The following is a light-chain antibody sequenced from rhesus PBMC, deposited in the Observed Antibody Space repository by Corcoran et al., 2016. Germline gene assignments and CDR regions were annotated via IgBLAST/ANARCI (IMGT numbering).Light chain of an antibody. J-gene: IGKJ1*01. Sequence: DIVMIQTPLPLPVTPGEPASIPCRSRQSLVHRDGNTYLFWYLQKPGQSPPLRMYVISERASGVPDKFSGSGSGTDFTLKITMVGGEDVGVYSCMHALRSPWTFGHGTKVEIK. CDR2: VIS. V-gene: IGKV2-82*03. CDR1: QSLVHRDGNTY. CDR3: MHALRSPWT.